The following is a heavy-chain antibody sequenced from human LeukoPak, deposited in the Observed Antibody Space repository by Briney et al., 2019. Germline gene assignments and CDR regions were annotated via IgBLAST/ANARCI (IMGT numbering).Heavy chain of an antibody. D-gene: IGHD5/OR15-5a*01. CDR3: TRVAEGYNVYNPGGEYDS. V-gene: IGHV3-30-3*01. J-gene: IGHJ4*02. CDR1: GFTFTSHA. Sequence: PGRSLRLSCAASGFTFTSHAMHWVRQTPGKGLEWVALVSYDGSIKYYADSVKGRFTISRDNSKNTLYLQVNSLRLEDTAVYYCTRVAEGYNVYNPGGEYDSWGQGTLVTVSS. CDR2: VSYDGSIK.